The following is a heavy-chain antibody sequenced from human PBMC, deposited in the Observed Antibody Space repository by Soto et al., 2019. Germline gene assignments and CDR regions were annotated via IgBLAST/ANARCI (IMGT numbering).Heavy chain of an antibody. CDR3: ARDREAEYFQH. CDR2: IYYSGIT. V-gene: IGHV4-31*03. Sequence: QVQLQESGPGLVKPSQTLSLTCTVSGGSISSGGYYWSWIRQHPGKGLEWIGYIYYSGITYYNPSLKIRVTISVDTSKNQFSLKLSSVTAADTAVYYCARDREAEYFQHWGQGTLVTVSS. CDR1: GGSISSGGYY. J-gene: IGHJ1*01.